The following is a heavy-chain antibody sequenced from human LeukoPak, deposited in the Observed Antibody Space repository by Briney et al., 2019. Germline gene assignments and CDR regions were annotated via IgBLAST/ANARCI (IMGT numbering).Heavy chain of an antibody. CDR3: AKGDCSGSFLIDY. CDR2: ISSDGSRK. CDR1: GFTFSSKS. V-gene: IGHV3-30-3*01. Sequence: PGRSLRLSCVASGFTFSSKSLHWVRQPPGRGLEWVSFISSDGSRKYYGDFVEGRFTVSRDNSMHTLYLQVDTLRAEDTAMYYCAKGDCSGSFLIDYWGQGTLVTVSS. J-gene: IGHJ4*02. D-gene: IGHD3-10*02.